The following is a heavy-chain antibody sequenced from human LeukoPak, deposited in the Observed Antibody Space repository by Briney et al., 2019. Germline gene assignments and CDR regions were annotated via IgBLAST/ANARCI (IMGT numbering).Heavy chain of an antibody. CDR3: ARLYTARVPVAEYFQH. V-gene: IGHV5-51*01. CDR1: GYSFTSYW. Sequence: NLGESLKISCKGSGYSFTSYWIGWVRQMPGKGLEWMGIIYPGDSDTRYSPSFQGQVTVSADKSISTAYLQWTSLKASDTAMYSCARLYTARVPVAEYFQHWGQGTLVTVSS. CDR2: IYPGDSDT. D-gene: IGHD3-16*01. J-gene: IGHJ1*01.